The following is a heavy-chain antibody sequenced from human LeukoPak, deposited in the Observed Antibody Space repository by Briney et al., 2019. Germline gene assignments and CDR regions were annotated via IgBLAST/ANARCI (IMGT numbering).Heavy chain of an antibody. D-gene: IGHD1-26*01. CDR2: IIPIFGTA. CDR3: ARDSVGATHEAGGFDY. J-gene: IGHJ4*02. Sequence: ASVKVSCKASGGTFISYAISWVRQAPGQGLEWMGGIIPIFGTANYAQKFQGRVTISTDESTSTAYMELSSLRSEDTAVYYCARDSVGATHEAGGFDYWGQGTPVTVSS. CDR1: GGTFISYA. V-gene: IGHV1-69*05.